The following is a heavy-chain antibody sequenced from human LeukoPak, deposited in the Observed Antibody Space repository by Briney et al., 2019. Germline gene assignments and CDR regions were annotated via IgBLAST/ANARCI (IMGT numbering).Heavy chain of an antibody. V-gene: IGHV3-23*01. J-gene: IGHJ3*01. CDR2: ISSRNGNT. Sequence: GGSLSLSCTASGFRFPDYAMTWVRQAPGKGLEWVSSISSRNGNTFYSASVEGRFAISRDDSRNTLYLQMNTLRAADTAIYYCAKDRGLYSGVFAFDFWGQGALVTVSS. CDR3: AKDRGLYSGVFAFDF. CDR1: GFRFPDYA. D-gene: IGHD1-26*01.